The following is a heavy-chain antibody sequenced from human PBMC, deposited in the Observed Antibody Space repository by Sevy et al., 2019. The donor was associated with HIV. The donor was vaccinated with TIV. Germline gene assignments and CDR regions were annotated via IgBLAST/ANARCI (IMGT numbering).Heavy chain of an antibody. V-gene: IGHV3-23*01. J-gene: IGHJ4*02. Sequence: GGSLRLSCAASGFNFSSYAMSWVRQAPGKGLDWVSGLSGSGGTKYYADSVKGRFTISRDNSKNTLYLQMNSLRAEDTAVYYCARPGDSSSWYRAPDYWGQGTLVTVSS. CDR1: GFNFSSYA. D-gene: IGHD6-13*01. CDR2: LSGSGGTK. CDR3: ARPGDSSSWYRAPDY.